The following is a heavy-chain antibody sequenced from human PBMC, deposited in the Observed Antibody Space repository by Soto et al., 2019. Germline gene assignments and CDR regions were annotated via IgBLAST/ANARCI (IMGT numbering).Heavy chain of an antibody. CDR1: GGSFSGYY. D-gene: IGHD3-3*01. CDR2: INHSGST. CDR3: ARGPITIFGVVSGLFDY. J-gene: IGHJ4*02. V-gene: IGHV4-34*01. Sequence: SETLSLTCAVYGGSFSGYYWSWIRQPPGKGLEWIGEINHSGSTNYNPSLKSRVTISVDTSKNQFSLKLSSVTAADTAVYYCARGPITIFGVVSGLFDYWGQGTLVTVSS.